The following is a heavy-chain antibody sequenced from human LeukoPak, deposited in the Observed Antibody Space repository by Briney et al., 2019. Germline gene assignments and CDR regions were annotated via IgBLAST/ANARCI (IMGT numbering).Heavy chain of an antibody. J-gene: IGHJ4*01. Sequence: ASVKVSCKASGGTFSSYAISWVRQAPGQGLEWMGRIIPIFGIANYAQKFQGRVTITADKSTSIAYMELSSLRSEDTAVYYCARRGYYDSSGYYYFPYWGQGTLGTGSS. CDR3: ARRGYYDSSGYYYFPY. V-gene: IGHV1-69*04. D-gene: IGHD3-22*01. CDR2: IIPIFGIA. CDR1: GGTFSSYA.